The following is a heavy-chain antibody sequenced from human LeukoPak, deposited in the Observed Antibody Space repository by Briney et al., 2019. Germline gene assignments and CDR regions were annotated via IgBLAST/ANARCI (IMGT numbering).Heavy chain of an antibody. CDR3: ARVQGWVWNFFSDYYMDV. CDR1: GYTFTGYY. D-gene: IGHD1-7*01. V-gene: IGHV1-2*02. CDR2: INPNSGFA. J-gene: IGHJ6*03. Sequence: GASVKVSCKASGYTFTGYYIHWVRQAPGQGLQWMGWINPNSGFAHYPQNFQGRLTMTRDTSISTVYMELSRLRSDDTAVYYCARVQGWVWNFFSDYYMDVWGNGTTVIVSS.